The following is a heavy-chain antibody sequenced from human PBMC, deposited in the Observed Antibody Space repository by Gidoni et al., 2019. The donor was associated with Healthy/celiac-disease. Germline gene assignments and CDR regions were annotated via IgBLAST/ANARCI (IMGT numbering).Heavy chain of an antibody. J-gene: IGHJ4*02. CDR1: GFTFSSYS. Sequence: EVQLVESGGGLVKPGGSLRLSCAASGFTFSSYSMNWVRQAPGKGLEWVSSISSSSSYIYYADSVKGRFTISRDNAKNSLYLQMNSLRAEDTAVYYCARDALRGFGSARFGLGRNDYWGQGTLVTVSS. D-gene: IGHD3-10*01. CDR2: ISSSSSYI. CDR3: ARDALRGFGSARFGLGRNDY. V-gene: IGHV3-21*01.